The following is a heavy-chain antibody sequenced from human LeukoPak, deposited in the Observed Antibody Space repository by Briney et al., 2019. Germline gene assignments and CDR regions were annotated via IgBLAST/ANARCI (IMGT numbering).Heavy chain of an antibody. D-gene: IGHD3-9*01. J-gene: IGHJ4*02. CDR3: GRASCPGNDWRGCFDH. CDR2: FYRGDTT. Sequence: PGGSLRLSCAASGFSVSSSYMYWVRQAPGKGLEWVSFFYRGDTTYYAESVRGRFPISRDNSKNTLYLQLNSLGVEDTAVYDCGRASCPGNDWRGCFDHWGQGTLVTVSS. V-gene: IGHV3-53*01. CDR1: GFSVSSSY.